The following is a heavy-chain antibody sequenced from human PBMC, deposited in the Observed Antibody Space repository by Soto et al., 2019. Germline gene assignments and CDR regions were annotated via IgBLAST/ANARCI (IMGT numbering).Heavy chain of an antibody. J-gene: IGHJ4*02. D-gene: IGHD2-2*01. CDR2: IRQDGSEI. CDR3: AREVVVSRGASYFGY. CDR1: GFTVSSNW. V-gene: IGHV3-7*04. Sequence: WGSLRLSWVGSGFTVSSNWMTWVRQDPGKGLEWVANIRQDGSEINYVDSVKGRFTISRDNTKNSLYRQMNSLRAEDTAIYYCAREVVVSRGASYFGYWGPGTLVTVSS.